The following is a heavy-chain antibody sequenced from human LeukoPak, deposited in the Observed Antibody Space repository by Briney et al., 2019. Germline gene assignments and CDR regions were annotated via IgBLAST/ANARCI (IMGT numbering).Heavy chain of an antibody. Sequence: SETLSLTCTVSEDSISSTTYCWGWIRQPPGKGLEWIGYIYYHGSTNYNPSLKSRVTFSVDTSKNQFSLKLSSVTAADTAVYYCAREYSAFDYWGQGTLVTVSS. D-gene: IGHD6-13*01. CDR2: IYYHGST. V-gene: IGHV4-61*01. CDR3: AREYSAFDY. CDR1: EDSISSTTYC. J-gene: IGHJ4*02.